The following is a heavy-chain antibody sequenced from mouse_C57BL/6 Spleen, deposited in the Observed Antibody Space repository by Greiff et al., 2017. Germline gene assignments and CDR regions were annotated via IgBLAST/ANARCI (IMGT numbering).Heavy chain of an antibody. J-gene: IGHJ4*01. CDR3: ARSRYDYDDAMGY. Sequence: QVQLQQSGAELARPGASVKLSCKASGYTFTSYGISWVKQRTGKGLEWIGEIYPSSGNTCYNEKFKGKDTLTADKSSSTAYMELRSLTSEDYAVYFCARSRYDYDDAMGYWGQGTSVTVSS. CDR1: GYTFTSYG. CDR2: IYPSSGNT. D-gene: IGHD2-4*01. V-gene: IGHV1-81*01.